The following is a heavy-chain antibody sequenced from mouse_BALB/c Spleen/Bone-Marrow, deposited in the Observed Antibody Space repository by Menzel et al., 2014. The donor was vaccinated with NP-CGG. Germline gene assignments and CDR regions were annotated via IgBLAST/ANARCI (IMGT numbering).Heavy chain of an antibody. J-gene: IGHJ3*01. D-gene: IGHD2-14*01. CDR2: IDPSYGGI. CDR1: GYSFTGYN. V-gene: IGHV1-39*01. Sequence: VQLQQPGPELEKPGASVKISCKASGYSFTGYNMNWVKQNNGKSLEWIGNIDPSYGGISYNQKFKGKATLTVDKSSNTAYMQLKSLTSEDPAVYYCAISIEYRPLDYWGQGTLVTVSA. CDR3: AISIEYRPLDY.